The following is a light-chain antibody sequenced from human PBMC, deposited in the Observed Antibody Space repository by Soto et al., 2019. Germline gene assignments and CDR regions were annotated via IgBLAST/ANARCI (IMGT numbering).Light chain of an antibody. J-gene: IGKJ5*01. CDR3: QQRSNWYPGIT. V-gene: IGKV3-11*01. CDR2: DAS. Sequence: EIVLTQSPATLSSSPGERATLSCRASQSVSSYLAWYQQKPGQAPRLLIYDASIRATGIPARFSGSGAGTDCTLTSSSLEPEDFAVYSCQQRSNWYPGITFGQGTRVEIK. CDR1: QSVSSY.